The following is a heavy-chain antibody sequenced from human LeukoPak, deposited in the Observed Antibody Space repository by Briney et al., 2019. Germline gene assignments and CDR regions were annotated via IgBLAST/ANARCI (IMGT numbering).Heavy chain of an antibody. CDR1: GFIFSNYW. CDR2: IKQDGSEK. Sequence: GGSLRLSCAASGFIFSNYWMSWVRQAPGKGLEWVANIKQDGSEKYYVDSVKGRFTISRDNAKNSLYLQMNSLRAEDTAVYYCARVGDAYYYDPRTYFDYWGQGTLVTVSS. J-gene: IGHJ4*02. CDR3: ARVGDAYYYDPRTYFDY. V-gene: IGHV3-7*05. D-gene: IGHD3-22*01.